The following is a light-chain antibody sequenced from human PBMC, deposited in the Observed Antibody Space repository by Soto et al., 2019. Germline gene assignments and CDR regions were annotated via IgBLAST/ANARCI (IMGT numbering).Light chain of an antibody. J-gene: IGKJ1*01. CDR1: QSVSSN. CDR2: GVY. V-gene: IGKV3D-15*01. CDR3: QQYDKWPPLT. Sequence: EIVMTQYPTILSVSPGERATLSCRSSQSVSSNLAWYQQKPGQPPRLLMYGVYTRAPGTPARFSGSGSGKELTLTSSSLQSEDSAGYCCQQYDKWPPLTVGQGTKVEIK.